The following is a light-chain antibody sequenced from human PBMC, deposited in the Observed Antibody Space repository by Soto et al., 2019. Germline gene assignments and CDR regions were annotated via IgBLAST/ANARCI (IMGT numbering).Light chain of an antibody. CDR2: GAS. CDR3: QQYGRSPFT. Sequence: EIVLTQSPGALSLSPGERATLSCRASQRITNNFLAWFQQKPGLAPRLLIHGASTRASGVPGRFSGGGSGTDFVLTISRLEPEDFAVYYCQQYGRSPFTFGRGTKLQIK. V-gene: IGKV3-20*01. J-gene: IGKJ2*01. CDR1: QRITNNF.